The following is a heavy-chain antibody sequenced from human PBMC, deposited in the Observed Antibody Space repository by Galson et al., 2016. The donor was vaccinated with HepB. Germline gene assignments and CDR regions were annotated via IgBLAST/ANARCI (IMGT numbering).Heavy chain of an antibody. CDR3: ARQRGSPAAMGWFDP. CDR1: GASVSSYY. Sequence: TLSLTCTVSGASVSSYYWSWIRQPPGKGLEWIGYIYYSGSTNYNPSLKSRVTISGDTSKNQFSLKLSSVTAADTAVYYCARQRGSPAAMGWFDPWGQGTLVTVSS. J-gene: IGHJ5*02. CDR2: IYYSGST. D-gene: IGHD2-2*01. V-gene: IGHV4-59*08.